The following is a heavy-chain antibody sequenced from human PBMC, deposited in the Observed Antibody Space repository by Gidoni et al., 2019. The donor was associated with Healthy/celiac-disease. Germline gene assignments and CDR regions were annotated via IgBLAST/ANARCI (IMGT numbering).Heavy chain of an antibody. D-gene: IGHD2-2*01. CDR3: ARQYQLLQYGNIWCDP. Sequence: QVQLPESGPGLVKPSETLSLTCTVSGGSISSYYWGWIRQPPGTGLEWIGYIYYSGSTNSNPSLKNRVTISVDTTKNQFSLKLSSVTAADTAVYCCARQYQLLQYGNIWCDPWGQGTLVTVSS. V-gene: IGHV4-59*08. J-gene: IGHJ5*02. CDR2: IYYSGST. CDR1: GGSISSYY.